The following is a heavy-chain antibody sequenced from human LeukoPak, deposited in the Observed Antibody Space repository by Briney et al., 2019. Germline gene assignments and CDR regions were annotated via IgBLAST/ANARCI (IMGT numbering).Heavy chain of an antibody. CDR1: GYTFTSYD. Sequence: ASVKVSCKASGYTFTSYDINWVRQATGQGLEWMGWMNPNSGNTGYAQKFQGRVTMTRNTSIGTAYMELSSLRSEDTAVYYCARAEPGYSSGWYYYYYGMDVWGQGTTVTVSS. V-gene: IGHV1-8*01. D-gene: IGHD6-19*01. J-gene: IGHJ6*02. CDR3: ARAEPGYSSGWYYYYYGMDV. CDR2: MNPNSGNT.